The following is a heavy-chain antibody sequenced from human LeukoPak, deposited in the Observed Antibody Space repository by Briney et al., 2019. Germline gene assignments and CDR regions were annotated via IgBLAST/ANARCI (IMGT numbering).Heavy chain of an antibody. CDR2: IYISGST. CDR3: ARALNPLPGTYYFDY. D-gene: IGHD2-15*01. Sequence: SQTLSLTCTVSGASINSHYWSWIRQPAGPGLEWIGRIYISGSTNYNSSLQRRVTMSVDTSKNQFSLKLTSVAAADTAVYYCARALNPLPGTYYFDYWGQGTLVTVSS. J-gene: IGHJ4*02. CDR1: GASINSHY. V-gene: IGHV4-4*07.